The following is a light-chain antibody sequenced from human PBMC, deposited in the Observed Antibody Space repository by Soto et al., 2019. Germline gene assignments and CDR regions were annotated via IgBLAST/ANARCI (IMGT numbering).Light chain of an antibody. CDR2: KAS. V-gene: IGKV1-5*03. J-gene: IGKJ1*01. Sequence: IQMPQSPSTLSFSVGDGVTITCRSIQTIGSWLAWYQQKPGKAPKLLIYKASTLKSGVPSRFSGSGSGTEFTLTISSLQPDDFESYYCKHYNSDSEAFGQGTKVDIK. CDR1: QTIGSW. CDR3: KHYNSDSEA.